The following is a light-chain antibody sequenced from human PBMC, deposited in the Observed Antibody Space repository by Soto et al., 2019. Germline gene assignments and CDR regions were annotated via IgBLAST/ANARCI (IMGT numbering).Light chain of an antibody. CDR3: QQYGSSSWT. CDR1: QSVSSN. V-gene: IGKV3-11*01. Sequence: EFVLTQSPATLSLSPGERATLSCRASQSVSSNLAWYQQKPGQAPRHLIYGASTRATGIPARFSGSGSGTDFTLTISSLEPEDFAVYYCQQYGSSSWTFGQGTKVDIK. J-gene: IGKJ1*01. CDR2: GAS.